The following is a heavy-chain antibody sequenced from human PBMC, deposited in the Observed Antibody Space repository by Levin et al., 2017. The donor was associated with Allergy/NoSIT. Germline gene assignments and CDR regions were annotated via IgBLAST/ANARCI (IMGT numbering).Heavy chain of an antibody. Sequence: SETLSLTCAVYGGSFSGYYWSWIRQPPGKGLEWIGEINHSGSTNYNPSLKSRVTISVDTSKNQFSLKLSSMTAADTAVYYCARGTEYFDWLLQYSEYFQHWGQGTLVTVSS. J-gene: IGHJ1*01. V-gene: IGHV4-34*01. CDR3: ARGTEYFDWLLQYSEYFQH. CDR1: GGSFSGYY. D-gene: IGHD3-9*01. CDR2: INHSGST.